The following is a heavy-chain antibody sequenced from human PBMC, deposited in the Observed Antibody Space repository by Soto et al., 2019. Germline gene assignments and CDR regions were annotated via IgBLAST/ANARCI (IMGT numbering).Heavy chain of an antibody. CDR2: IDPSDSYT. V-gene: IGHV5-10-1*01. J-gene: IGHJ6*02. Sequence: PGESLKISCKGSGYSFTSYWISWVRQMPGKGLEWMGRIDPSDSYTNYSPSFQGHVTISADKSISTAYLQWSSLKASDTAMYYCARLARFYYDSSGSSYYYYGMDVWGQGTTVT. CDR3: ARLARFYYDSSGSSYYYYGMDV. CDR1: GYSFTSYW. D-gene: IGHD3-22*01.